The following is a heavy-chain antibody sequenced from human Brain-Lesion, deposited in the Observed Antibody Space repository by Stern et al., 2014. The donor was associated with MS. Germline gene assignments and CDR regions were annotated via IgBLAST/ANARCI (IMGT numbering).Heavy chain of an antibody. CDR1: GGSISSSTYY. V-gene: IGHV4-39*01. CDR3: ARHDSVPRPSQLYSARDRGPGYFDY. J-gene: IGHJ4*02. Sequence: VQLLESGPGLVKPSETLSLTCTVSGGSISSSTYYWAWIRQPPGKGLEWIGNIYYSGFTYYNPSLKSRVTISVDMSKNQFSLKLSPVTAADTAIYYCARHDSVPRPSQLYSARDRGPGYFDYWGQGTLVTVSS. D-gene: IGHD1-26*01. CDR2: IYYSGFT.